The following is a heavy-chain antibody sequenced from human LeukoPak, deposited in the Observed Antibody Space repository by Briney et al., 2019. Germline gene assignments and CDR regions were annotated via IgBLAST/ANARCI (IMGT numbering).Heavy chain of an antibody. Sequence: ASVKVSCKASGYTFTNYYIHWVRRAPGQGLEWMGWISAYNGNTNYAQKLQGRVTMTTDTSTSTAYMELRSLRSDDTAVYYCASLGIAVAGTFAFDIWGQGTMVTVSS. V-gene: IGHV1-18*04. D-gene: IGHD6-19*01. CDR1: GYTFTNYY. CDR2: ISAYNGNT. J-gene: IGHJ3*02. CDR3: ASLGIAVAGTFAFDI.